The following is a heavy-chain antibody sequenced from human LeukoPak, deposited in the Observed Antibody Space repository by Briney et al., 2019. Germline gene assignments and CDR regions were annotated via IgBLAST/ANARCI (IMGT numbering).Heavy chain of an antibody. CDR3: AREDGSGSYYNVHGFDP. CDR2: IIPILGIA. Sequence: ASVKVSCKASGGTFSSYAISWVRQAPGQGLEWMGRIIPILGIANYAQKFQGRVTITADKSTSTAYMELSSLRSEDTAVYYCAREDGSGSYYNVHGFDPWGQGTLVTASS. CDR1: GGTFSSYA. V-gene: IGHV1-69*04. D-gene: IGHD3-10*01. J-gene: IGHJ5*02.